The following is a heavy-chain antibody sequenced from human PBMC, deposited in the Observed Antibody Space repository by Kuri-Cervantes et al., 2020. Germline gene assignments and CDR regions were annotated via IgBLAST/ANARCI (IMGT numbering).Heavy chain of an antibody. CDR1: GFTFSSYG. J-gene: IGHJ6*02. D-gene: IGHD3-9*01. Sequence: GESLKISCAASGFTFSSYGMHWVRQAPGKGLEWVAVISYDGSNKYYADSVKGRFTISRDNSKNTLYLQMNSLRAEDTAVYYCAKAFVYYDILTGYDKVSYYYGMDVWGQGNTVTVSS. CDR3: AKAFVYYDILTGYDKVSYYYGMDV. CDR2: ISYDGSNK. V-gene: IGHV3-30*18.